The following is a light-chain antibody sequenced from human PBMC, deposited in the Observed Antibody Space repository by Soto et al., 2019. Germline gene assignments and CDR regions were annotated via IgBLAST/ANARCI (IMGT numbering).Light chain of an antibody. CDR3: QQYVRSSYT. Sequence: EIVLTQSPGTLSLSPGERATLTCRASQSVSSSYFAWYQQKPGQAPRLLIYGASSRATRIPDRFSGSGSGTDFTLTISRLEPEDFAAYYCQQYVRSSYTFGQGTKVEIK. V-gene: IGKV3-20*01. CDR2: GAS. CDR1: QSVSSSY. J-gene: IGKJ2*01.